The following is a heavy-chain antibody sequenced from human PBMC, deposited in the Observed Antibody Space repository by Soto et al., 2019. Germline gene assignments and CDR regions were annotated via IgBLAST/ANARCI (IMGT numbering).Heavy chain of an antibody. J-gene: IGHJ4*02. Sequence: SETLSRTCTVSGSSISSGDYYWSWIRQPPGKGLEWIGYIYYSGSTYYNPSLKSRVTISVDTSKNQFSLKLSSVTAADTAVYYCAIYSSSWLERLFDYWGQGTLVTVSS. CDR1: GSSISSGDYY. D-gene: IGHD6-13*01. CDR3: AIYSSSWLERLFDY. CDR2: IYYSGST. V-gene: IGHV4-30-4*01.